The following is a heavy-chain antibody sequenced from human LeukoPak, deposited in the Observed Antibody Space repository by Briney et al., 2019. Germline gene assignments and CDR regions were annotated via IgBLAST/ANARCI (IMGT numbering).Heavy chain of an antibody. V-gene: IGHV4-34*01. D-gene: IGHD1-26*01. J-gene: IGHJ6*03. CDR1: GGSFSGYY. CDR2: INHSGST. Sequence: SETLSHTCAVYGGSFSGYYWSWIRQPPGKGLEWIGEINHSGSTNYNPSLKSRVTISVDTSKNQFSLKLRSVTAADTAVYYCARDSGTYYYYMDDWGKGTTVTVSS. CDR3: ARDSGTYYYYMDD.